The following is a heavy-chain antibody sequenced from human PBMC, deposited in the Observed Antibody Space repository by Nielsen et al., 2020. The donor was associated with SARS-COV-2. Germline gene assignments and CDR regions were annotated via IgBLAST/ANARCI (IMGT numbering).Heavy chain of an antibody. D-gene: IGHD1-26*01. CDR1: GFTFSNYA. CDR2: ISYDGANE. CDR3: ASPAQGSSGTYYYYGLDV. V-gene: IGHV3-30-3*01. Sequence: GESLKISCAASGFTFSNYAMDWVCQAPGKGLEWVAIISYDGANEYYAGSVKGRFTISRDNSKNTLYLQMNSLRTEDTAVYYCASPAQGSSGTYYYYGLDVWGQGTTVTVSS. J-gene: IGHJ6*02.